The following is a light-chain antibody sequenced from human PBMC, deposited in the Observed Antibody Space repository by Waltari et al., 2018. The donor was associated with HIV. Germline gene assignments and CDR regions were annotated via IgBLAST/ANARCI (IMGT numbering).Light chain of an antibody. Sequence: SYELTQPPSVSVSPGQTARITCSGDALPKQYAYWYHQKPGQAPVLGIYKDTYRPSGIPERFSGSSSGTTFTLTISGVQAEDEADYYCQSADSSGTWVFGGGTKLTVL. CDR1: ALPKQY. CDR3: QSADSSGTWV. J-gene: IGLJ3*02. V-gene: IGLV3-25*03. CDR2: KDT.